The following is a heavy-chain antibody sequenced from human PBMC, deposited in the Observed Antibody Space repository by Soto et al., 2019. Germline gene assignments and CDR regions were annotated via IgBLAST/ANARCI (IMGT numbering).Heavy chain of an antibody. V-gene: IGHV3-23*01. CDR1: GSTFSSSA. D-gene: IGHD2-21*01. CDR3: ASAKAVVIAALGI. CDR2: VSENGGSRGGT. J-gene: IGHJ3*02. Sequence: EVQLLESGGGLVQPGGSLRLSCTASGSTFSSSAMNWVRQAPGQGLEWVASVSENGGSRGGTYYADSVKGRFTISRDNSKNTLYLQMDSLRGADTAVYYCASAKAVVIAALGIWGQGTMVTVSS.